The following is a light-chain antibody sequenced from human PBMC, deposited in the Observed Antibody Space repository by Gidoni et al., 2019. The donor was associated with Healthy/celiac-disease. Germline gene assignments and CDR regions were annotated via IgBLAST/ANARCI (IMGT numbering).Light chain of an antibody. CDR3: QQYDNLFFT. V-gene: IGKV1-33*01. Sequence: DIQMTQSPSSLSASVGDRVTITCQASQDISNYLNWYQQKPGKAPKLLIYDASNLETGVPSRFSGSGSGTDFTFTISSLQPEDIATYYCQQYDNLFFTFGPGIKVDIK. J-gene: IGKJ3*01. CDR1: QDISNY. CDR2: DAS.